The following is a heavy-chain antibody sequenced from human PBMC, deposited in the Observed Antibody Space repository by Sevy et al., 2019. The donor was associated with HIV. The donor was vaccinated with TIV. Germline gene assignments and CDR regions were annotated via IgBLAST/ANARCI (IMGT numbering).Heavy chain of an antibody. J-gene: IGHJ6*02. CDR2: ISSSSSYI. Sequence: GGYLRLSCAASGFTFSSYSMNWVRQAPGKGLEWISSISSSSSYIYYADSVKGRFTISRDNAKNSLYLQMNSLRAEDAAVHCCARDVLGYYYYYGMDVWGQGTTVTVSS. V-gene: IGHV3-21*01. CDR1: GFTFSSYS. D-gene: IGHD2-8*02. CDR3: ARDVLGYYYYYGMDV.